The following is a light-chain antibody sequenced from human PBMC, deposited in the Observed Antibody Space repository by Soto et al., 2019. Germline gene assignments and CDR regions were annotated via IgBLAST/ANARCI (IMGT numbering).Light chain of an antibody. CDR3: QQYNTWPPL. J-gene: IGKJ3*01. Sequence: EVVTAQFPATLSVSAGERSTLSCMASQSVSSNLAWYQQKPGQAPRLLIYGASTRATGIPARFSGSGSGTEFTLTISSLQSEDFAVYYCQQYNTWPPLFGPGTKVDIK. V-gene: IGKV3-15*01. CDR2: GAS. CDR1: QSVSSN.